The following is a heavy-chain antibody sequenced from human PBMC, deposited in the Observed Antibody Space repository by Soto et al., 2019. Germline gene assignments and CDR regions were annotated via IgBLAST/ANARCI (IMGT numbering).Heavy chain of an antibody. V-gene: IGHV3-30*18. J-gene: IGHJ6*02. D-gene: IGHD1-1*01. CDR2: ILYDVSNK. CDR3: AKSRDAYNFNFYYGMDV. Sequence: QVQLVESGGGVVQPGTSLRLSCAASGFTFSNYGMHWVRQTPGKGLEWVALILYDVSNKYYADSVKGRFTISRDNSKNALYLQGSSLRAEDTAVYYCAKSRDAYNFNFYYGMDVWGQGTSVTVSS. CDR1: GFTFSNYG.